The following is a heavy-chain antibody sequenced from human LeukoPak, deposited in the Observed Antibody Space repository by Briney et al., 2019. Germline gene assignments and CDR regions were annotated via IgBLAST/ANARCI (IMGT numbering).Heavy chain of an antibody. CDR3: ASCATPPYYFDY. D-gene: IGHD2-15*01. CDR1: GGSISSYY. Sequence: PSETLSLTCTVSGGSISSYYWSWIRQPPGKGLEWIGYIYYSGSTNYNPSLKSRVTISVDTSKNQFSLKLSSVTAADTAVYYCASCATPPYYFDYWGQGTLVTVSS. J-gene: IGHJ4*02. V-gene: IGHV4-59*01. CDR2: IYYSGST.